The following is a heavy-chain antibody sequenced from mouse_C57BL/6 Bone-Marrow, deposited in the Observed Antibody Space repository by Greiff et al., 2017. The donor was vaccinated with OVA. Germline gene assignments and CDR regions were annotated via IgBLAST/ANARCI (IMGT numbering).Heavy chain of an antibody. J-gene: IGHJ3*01. V-gene: IGHV1-55*01. Sequence: VQLQQPGAELVKPGASVKMSCKASGYTFTSYWITWVKQRPGQGLEWIGDIYPGSGSTNYNEKFKSKATLTVATASSTAYMQLSSLTSEDSAVYYCARETNCAWFAYWGQGTLVTVSA. CDR3: ARETNCAWFAY. CDR2: IYPGSGST. CDR1: GYTFTSYW. D-gene: IGHD4-1*01.